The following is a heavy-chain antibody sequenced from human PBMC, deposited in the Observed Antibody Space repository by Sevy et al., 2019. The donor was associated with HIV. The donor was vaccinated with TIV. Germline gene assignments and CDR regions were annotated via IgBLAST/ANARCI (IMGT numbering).Heavy chain of an antibody. J-gene: IGHJ6*02. CDR1: GFTFNYHG. CDR2: IWYDGSKS. V-gene: IGHV3-33*01. Sequence: GGSLRLSCVASGFTFNYHGMHWVRQAPGKGLEWMAVIWYDGSKSYYGDSVRGRFIISRDNSKNTLYLQMNSLRAEDTAVYHCARASYNSSPYHYGLDVWGQGTTVTVSS. CDR3: ARASYNSSPYHYGLDV. D-gene: IGHD6-13*01.